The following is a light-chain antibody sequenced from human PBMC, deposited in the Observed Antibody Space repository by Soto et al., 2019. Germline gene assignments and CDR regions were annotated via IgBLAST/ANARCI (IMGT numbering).Light chain of an antibody. CDR2: DAS. CDR3: QQRSNWPPKYT. Sequence: EIVLTQSPATLSLSPGERATLSCRASQSVSSYLAWYQQKPGQAPRLLIYDASNRATGNPARFSGSGSGTDFTLTFSSLEPEDFAVYYCQQRSNWPPKYTFGQGTKLEIK. CDR1: QSVSSY. V-gene: IGKV3-11*01. J-gene: IGKJ2*01.